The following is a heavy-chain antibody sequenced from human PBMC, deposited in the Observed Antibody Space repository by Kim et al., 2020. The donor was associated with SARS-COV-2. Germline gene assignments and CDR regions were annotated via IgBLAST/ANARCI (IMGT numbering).Heavy chain of an antibody. Sequence: ASVKVSCKASGYTFTNYYMHWVRQASGQGLEWMGIINPSGDSTTYSQRFQGRVTMTTDASTSTVYMELSGLTSDDTAVYYCAREPKSESVWGYYNGMDVWGQGTTVTVSS. V-gene: IGHV1-46*01. CDR3: AREPKSESVWGYYNGMDV. D-gene: IGHD3-16*01. CDR1: GYTFTNYY. J-gene: IGHJ6*02. CDR2: INPSGDST.